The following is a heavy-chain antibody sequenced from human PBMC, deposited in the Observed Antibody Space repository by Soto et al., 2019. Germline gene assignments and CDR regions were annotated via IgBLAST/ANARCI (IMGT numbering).Heavy chain of an antibody. CDR3: ARVGAAAGPYYFDY. CDR1: GYTFTNYA. V-gene: IGHV1-3*01. J-gene: IGHJ4*02. Sequence: GASVKVSCKASGYTFTNYAIHWVCQAPGQRLEWMGWINAGNGNTKYSQKFQGRVTITRDTSASTAYMELSSLRSEDTAVCYCARVGAAAGPYYFDYWGQGTLVTVSS. D-gene: IGHD6-13*01. CDR2: INAGNGNT.